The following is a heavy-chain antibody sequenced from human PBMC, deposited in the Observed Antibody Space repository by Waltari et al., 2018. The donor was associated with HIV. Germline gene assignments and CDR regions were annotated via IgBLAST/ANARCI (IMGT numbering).Heavy chain of an antibody. V-gene: IGHV1-2*02. D-gene: IGHD1-26*01. CDR2: INLKTGGT. J-gene: IGHJ4*02. CDR1: GYTFTAYY. CDR3: ARDGDVGSTDY. Sequence: QVQLVQSGAEVKKPGASVKVSCKASGYTFTAYYIHWVRRAPGQGLEWMGWINLKTGGTNYAQTLQGRVSMTRASSINTAFMELYRLGFDDTAIYYCARDGDVGSTDYWGQGTLVTVSS.